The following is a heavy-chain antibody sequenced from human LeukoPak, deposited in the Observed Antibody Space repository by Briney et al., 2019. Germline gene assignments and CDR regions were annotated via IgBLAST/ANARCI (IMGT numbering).Heavy chain of an antibody. CDR1: GGSISTSAYY. CDR3: ARTEGSIPIGWFDP. D-gene: IGHD1-26*01. V-gene: IGHV4-39*01. Sequence: SETLSLTCIVSGGSISTSAYYWGWIRQPPGEGLQWIGSIYYSGNTYYNSSLKSRVTISVDTSKNQFSLKLSSVTAADTAVYYCARTEGSIPIGWFDPWGQGTLVTVSS. J-gene: IGHJ5*02. CDR2: IYYSGNT.